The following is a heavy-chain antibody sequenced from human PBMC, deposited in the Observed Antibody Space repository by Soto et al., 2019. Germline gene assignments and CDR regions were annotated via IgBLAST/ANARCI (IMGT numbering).Heavy chain of an antibody. V-gene: IGHV4-59*01. CDR3: ARGRDAYIFDS. J-gene: IGHJ4*02. D-gene: IGHD2-2*01. CDR1: GGSISTYY. Sequence: SQTLCLTCSVAGGSISTYYWILFRKPPGKGLEWIGYVLNTGSTNYNPSLKSRVTISVDTSPNHFSLKLTSVTAADTAVYYCARGRDAYIFDSWGQGSLVTVSS. CDR2: VLNTGST.